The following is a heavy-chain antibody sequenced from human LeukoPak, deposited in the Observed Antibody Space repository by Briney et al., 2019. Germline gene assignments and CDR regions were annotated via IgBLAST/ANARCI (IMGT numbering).Heavy chain of an antibody. CDR3: ACHYYGSATPDH. CDR1: GFTVSSNY. D-gene: IGHD3-10*01. J-gene: IGHJ4*02. V-gene: IGHV3-66*04. CDR2: IYNTGST. Sequence: GGSLRLSCAASGFTVSSNYMSWVRQAPGKGLEWVSVIYNTGSTFYADSVKGRFTISRDSSKNTVYLQMDSLRGEDTAVYYCACHYYGSATPDHWGQGTLVTVSS.